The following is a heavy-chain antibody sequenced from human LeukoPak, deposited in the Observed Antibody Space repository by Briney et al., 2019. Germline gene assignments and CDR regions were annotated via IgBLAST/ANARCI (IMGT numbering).Heavy chain of an antibody. CDR3: ARDVESGGNSEPAFDY. CDR2: ISYDGSNK. J-gene: IGHJ4*02. V-gene: IGHV3-30-3*01. D-gene: IGHD4-23*01. Sequence: PGRSLRLSCAASGFTFSSYAMHWVRQAPGKGLEWVAVISYDGSNKYDADFVKGRFTISRDNSKNTLYLQMNSLRTEDTAVYYCARDVESGGNSEPAFDYWGQGTLVTVSS. CDR1: GFTFSSYA.